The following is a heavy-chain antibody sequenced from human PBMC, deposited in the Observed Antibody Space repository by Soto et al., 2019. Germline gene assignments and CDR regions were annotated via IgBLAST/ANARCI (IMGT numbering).Heavy chain of an antibody. CDR1: GFTFSDAW. J-gene: IGHJ1*01. CDR3: TRHSGGVTAFHNYFQS. CDR2: IKTKTDGETT. Sequence: GGSLRLSCGASGFTFSDAWMSWVRQAPGKGLEWVGRIKTKTDGETTDYAAPVKGRFTISRDDSKNTLFLEMNSLKIEDSAVYYCTRHSGGVTAFHNYFQSWGQGTLVTV. D-gene: IGHD2-21*02. V-gene: IGHV3-15*01.